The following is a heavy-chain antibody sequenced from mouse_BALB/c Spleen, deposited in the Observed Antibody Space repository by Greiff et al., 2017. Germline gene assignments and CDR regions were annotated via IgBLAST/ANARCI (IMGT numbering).Heavy chain of an antibody. Sequence: VQLQESGPGLVQPSQSLSITCTVPGFSLTSYGVHWVRQSPGKGLEWLGVIWSGGSTDYNAAFISRLSISKDNSKSQVFFKMNSLQANDTAIYYCARNGYYGYDGAWFAYWGQGTLVTVSA. CDR1: GFSLTSYG. V-gene: IGHV2-2*02. CDR2: IWSGGST. CDR3: ARNGYYGYDGAWFAY. J-gene: IGHJ3*01. D-gene: IGHD2-2*01.